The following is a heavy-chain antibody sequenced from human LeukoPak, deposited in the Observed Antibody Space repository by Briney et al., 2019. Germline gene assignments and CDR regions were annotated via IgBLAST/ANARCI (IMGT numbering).Heavy chain of an antibody. Sequence: ASVKVSCKSSGYTFTSYYMHWVRQAPGQGLEWMGIINPSVGSTTYAQKFQGRVTMTRDTSITTAYMELSGLRSDDTAMYYCAREGREFGPHKLAGFDYWGQGTLVTVSS. CDR3: AREGREFGPHKLAGFDY. CDR2: INPSVGST. V-gene: IGHV1-46*01. CDR1: GYTFTSYY. D-gene: IGHD3-10*01. J-gene: IGHJ4*02.